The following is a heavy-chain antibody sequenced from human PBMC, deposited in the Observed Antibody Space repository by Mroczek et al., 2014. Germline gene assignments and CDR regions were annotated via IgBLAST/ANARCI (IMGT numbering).Heavy chain of an antibody. Sequence: VQLVQSGEAWSSLGGSLRLSCAASGFIVSSNYITWVRQAPGKGLEWVSVINSGGTTYYADSVKGRFTISRDNSKKTLYLQMNSLRVEDTAMYYCARMEKITMIRGRGRPYYSGMDVWGQGTTVTVSS. CDR3: ARMEKITMIRGRGRPYYSGMDV. D-gene: IGHD3-10*01. CDR1: GFIVSSNY. J-gene: IGHJ6*02. V-gene: IGHV3-66*02. CDR2: INSGGTT.